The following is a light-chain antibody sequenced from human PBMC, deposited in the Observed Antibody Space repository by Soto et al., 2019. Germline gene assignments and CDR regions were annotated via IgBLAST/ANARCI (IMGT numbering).Light chain of an antibody. J-gene: IGKJ1*01. V-gene: IGKV2-28*01. Sequence: DIVMTQSPLSLPVTPGEPASISCRSSQSLLHSNGYNYLDWYLQKPGQSPQLLIYLGSNRASGVPDRFSGSGSGTDFTLKISRVEAEHVGVSYCMKDLQTPRAFG. CDR1: QSLLHSNGYNY. CDR2: LGS. CDR3: MKDLQTPRA.